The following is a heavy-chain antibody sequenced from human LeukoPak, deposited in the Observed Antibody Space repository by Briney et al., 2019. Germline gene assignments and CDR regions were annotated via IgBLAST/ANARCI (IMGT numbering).Heavy chain of an antibody. Sequence: ASVKVSCKASGYTFTGYYMHWVRQAPGQGLEWMGWINPNSGGTNYAQKFQGRVTMTRDTSISTAYMELSRLRSDDTAAYYCARVRVGATKSFDYWGQGTLVTVSS. D-gene: IGHD1-26*01. CDR1: GYTFTGYY. CDR3: ARVRVGATKSFDY. J-gene: IGHJ4*02. CDR2: INPNSGGT. V-gene: IGHV1-2*02.